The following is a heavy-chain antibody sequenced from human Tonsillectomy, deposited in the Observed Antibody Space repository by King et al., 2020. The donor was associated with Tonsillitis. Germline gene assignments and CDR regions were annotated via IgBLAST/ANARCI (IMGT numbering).Heavy chain of an antibody. D-gene: IGHD2/OR15-2a*01. CDR2: IYYSGST. J-gene: IGHJ3*02. CDR3: ARHHFYVVAFDI. Sequence: QLQESGPGLVKPSETLSLTCTVSGGSISSSSYYWGWIRQPPGKGLEWIGSIYYSGSTYYTPYIKSRVTISLDTSKNQFSLKLNSVTAADTAVYYCARHHFYVVAFDIWGPGTMVTVSS. V-gene: IGHV4-39*07. CDR1: GGSISSSSYY.